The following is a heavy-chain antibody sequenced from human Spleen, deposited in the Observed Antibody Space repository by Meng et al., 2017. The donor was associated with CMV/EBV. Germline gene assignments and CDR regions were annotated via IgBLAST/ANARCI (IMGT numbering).Heavy chain of an antibody. J-gene: IGHJ4*02. V-gene: IGHV3-7*01. Sequence: GGSLRLSCAASGFTFSSYSMGWVRQAPGKGLEWVANIKEDGSVEHYLDSVKGRFTISRDDVKSSLYLQLNSLRAEDTAVYYCARRPLGSRAHLDYWGQGTLVTVSS. CDR2: IKEDGSVE. CDR1: GFTFSSYS. CDR3: ARRPLGSRAHLDY. D-gene: IGHD1-14*01.